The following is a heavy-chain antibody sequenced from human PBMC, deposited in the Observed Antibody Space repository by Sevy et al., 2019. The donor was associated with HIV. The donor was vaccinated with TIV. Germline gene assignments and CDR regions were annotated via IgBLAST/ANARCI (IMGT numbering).Heavy chain of an antibody. Sequence: GGSLRLSCAASGFTFDDYAMHWVRQAPGKGLEWVSLISWDGGSTYYADSVKGRFTISRDNSKNSLYLQMNSLRAEDTALYYCAKAHSSVIPDVYYYGMDVWGQWTTVTVSS. CDR2: ISWDGGST. CDR3: AKAHSSVIPDVYYYGMDV. V-gene: IGHV3-43D*03. CDR1: GFTFDDYA. J-gene: IGHJ6*02. D-gene: IGHD4-4*01.